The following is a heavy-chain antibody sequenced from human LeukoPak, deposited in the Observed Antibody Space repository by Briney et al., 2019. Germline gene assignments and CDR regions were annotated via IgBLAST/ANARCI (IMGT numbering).Heavy chain of an antibody. J-gene: IGHJ5*02. Sequence: SVKVSCKASGGTFSSYAISWVRQAPGQGLEWMGGIIPIFGTANYAQKFQGRVTITADESTSTAYMELSSLRSEDTAVYYCARDGSWKQGWFDPWGQGTLVTVSS. D-gene: IGHD1-1*01. CDR1: GGTFSSYA. CDR2: IIPIFGTA. CDR3: ARDGSWKQGWFDP. V-gene: IGHV1-69*13.